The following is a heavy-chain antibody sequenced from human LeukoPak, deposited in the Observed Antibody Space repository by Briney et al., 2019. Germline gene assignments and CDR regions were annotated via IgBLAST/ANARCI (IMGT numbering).Heavy chain of an antibody. CDR3: ARVPRDSSSVYYYYYYMDV. Sequence: ASVKVSYKASGYTFTSYDINSVRQATGQGLEWMGGMHTNRGNTGYAQKFQGRVTMTRNTSISTAYMELSSLRSEDTAVYYCARVPRDSSSVYYYYYYMDVWGKGTTVTVSS. D-gene: IGHD6-6*01. CDR1: GYTFTSYD. CDR2: MHTNRGNT. J-gene: IGHJ6*03. V-gene: IGHV1-8*01.